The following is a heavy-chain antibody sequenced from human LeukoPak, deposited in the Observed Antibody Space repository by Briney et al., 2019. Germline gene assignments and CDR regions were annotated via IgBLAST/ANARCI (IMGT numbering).Heavy chain of an antibody. Sequence: SGPTLVNPTQTLTLTCSFSGSSLSTSALGGGCFRQPPGKALEWLPLIYCDDNKDYSPSLKSRLTITKDTSKTHMVLTITNMDPVDTATFYCARVLTPAPVFGALDIWGQGTKVTVSS. V-gene: IGHV2-5*02. J-gene: IGHJ3*02. D-gene: IGHD4-23*01. CDR1: GSSLSTSALG. CDR3: ARVLTPAPVFGALDI. CDR2: IYCDDNK.